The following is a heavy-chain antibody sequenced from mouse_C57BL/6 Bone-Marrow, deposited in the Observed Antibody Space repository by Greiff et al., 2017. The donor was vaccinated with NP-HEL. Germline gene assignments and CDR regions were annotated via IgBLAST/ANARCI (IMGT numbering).Heavy chain of an antibody. V-gene: IGHV1-64*01. J-gene: IGHJ2*01. CDR2: IHPNSGST. Sequence: VQLQQSGAELVKPGASVKLSCKASGYTFTSYWMHWVKQRPGQGLEWIGMIHPNSGSTNYNEKFKSKATLTVDKSSSTAYMQLSSLTSEDSAVYYCASSLYYYGSDYWGQGTTLTVSS. CDR3: ASSLYYYGSDY. D-gene: IGHD1-1*01. CDR1: GYTFTSYW.